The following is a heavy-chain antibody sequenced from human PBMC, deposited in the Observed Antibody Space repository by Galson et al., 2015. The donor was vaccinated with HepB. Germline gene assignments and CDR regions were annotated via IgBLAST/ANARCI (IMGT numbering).Heavy chain of an antibody. CDR3: ARKEDYYGSGSPSYYMDV. Sequence: SLRLSCAASGFTFSSYSMNWVRQAPGKGLEWVSYISSSSSTIYYADSVKGRFTISRDNAKNSLYLQMNSLRAEDTAVYYCARKEDYYGSGSPSYYMDVWGKGTTVTVSS. J-gene: IGHJ6*03. V-gene: IGHV3-48*01. CDR1: GFTFSSYS. CDR2: ISSSSSTI. D-gene: IGHD3-10*01.